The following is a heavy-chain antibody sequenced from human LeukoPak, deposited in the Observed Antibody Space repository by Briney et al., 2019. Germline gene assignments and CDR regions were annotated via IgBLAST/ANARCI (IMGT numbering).Heavy chain of an antibody. CDR1: GYTFTSYY. J-gene: IGHJ4*02. CDR2: INPSGGST. CDR3: ARDARYYDYVWGSYMGEYYFDY. V-gene: IGHV1-46*01. D-gene: IGHD3-16*01. Sequence: ASVKVSCKASGYTFTSYYMHWVRQAPGQGLEWMGIINPSGGSTSYAQKFQGRVTMTRDMSTSTVYMELSSLRSEDTAVYYCARDARYYDYVWGSYMGEYYFDYWGQGTLVTVSS.